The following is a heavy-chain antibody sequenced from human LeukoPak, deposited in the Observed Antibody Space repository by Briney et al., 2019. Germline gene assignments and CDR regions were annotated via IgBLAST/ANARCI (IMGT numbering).Heavy chain of an antibody. J-gene: IGHJ4*02. CDR2: ISWNSDNI. V-gene: IGHV3-9*01. Sequence: PGGSLTLSCAASGFTFDDYAMHWVRQLPGKGLEWVSGISWNSDNIAFADFVKGRFTISRDNAKNSLYLQMNSLRVEDTALYFCARKIESGAAHYFDYWGQGTLVTVSS. CDR3: ARKIESGAAHYFDY. CDR1: GFTFDDYA. D-gene: IGHD5-12*01.